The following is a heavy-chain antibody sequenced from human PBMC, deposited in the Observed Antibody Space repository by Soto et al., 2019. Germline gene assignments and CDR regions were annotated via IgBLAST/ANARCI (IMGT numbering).Heavy chain of an antibody. V-gene: IGHV3-21*01. J-gene: IGHJ3*02. CDR3: ARDRRVDSSSPHDAFDI. Sequence: GGSLRLSCAASGFTFSSYSMNWVRQAPGKXLEWVSSISSSSSYIYYADSVKGRFTISRDNAKNSLYLQMNSLRAEDTAVYYCARDRRVDSSSPHDAFDIWGQGTMVTVSS. CDR1: GFTFSSYS. CDR2: ISSSSSYI. D-gene: IGHD6-6*01.